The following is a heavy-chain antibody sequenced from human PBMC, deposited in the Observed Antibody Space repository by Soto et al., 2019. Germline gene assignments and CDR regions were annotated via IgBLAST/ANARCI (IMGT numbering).Heavy chain of an antibody. V-gene: IGHV4-30-4*01. J-gene: IGHJ5*02. CDR1: GGSISIGSYY. D-gene: IGHD2-2*01. Sequence: SETLSLTCTVSGGSISIGSYYWSWIRQPPGKGLEWIGYIYCSVSTYYNPSLKSRVTTSVDTSKNQFSLKMSSVTAEDTAVYYWARGKIVTADNCLEHWGQGTLVTVSS. CDR3: ARGKIVTADNCLEH. CDR2: IYCSVST.